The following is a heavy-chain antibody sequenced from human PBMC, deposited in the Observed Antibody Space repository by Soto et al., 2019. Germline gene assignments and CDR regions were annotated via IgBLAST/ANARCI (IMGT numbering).Heavy chain of an antibody. Sequence: QVQLPESGPGLVKPSQNLSLTCSVSGGSISSGDYYWSWIRQPPGKVLEWIGYIYYIGSTYYNPSLKSQVTISVDTSKHQSSLKLSSVAAADKAAYDCAIIWDGSGSWAFDIWGQGTMVTVSS. CDR2: IYYIGST. CDR1: GGSISSGDYY. D-gene: IGHD3-10*01. CDR3: AIIWDGSGSWAFDI. V-gene: IGHV4-30-4*01. J-gene: IGHJ3*02.